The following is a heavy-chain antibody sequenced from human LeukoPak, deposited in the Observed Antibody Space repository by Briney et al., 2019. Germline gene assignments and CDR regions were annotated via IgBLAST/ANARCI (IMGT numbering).Heavy chain of an antibody. J-gene: IGHJ6*02. Sequence: PGGSLRLSCAASGFTVSSNYMNWVRQAPGRGLEWVSVIYSGGSTYYVESVKGRFTITRDNYKNTLHLLMNSLRAEDTAVYFCARSRPPAVKDYYGLDVWGQGTTVTVSS. CDR2: IYSGGST. D-gene: IGHD6-13*01. CDR3: ARSRPPAVKDYYGLDV. V-gene: IGHV3-66*01. CDR1: GFTVSSNY.